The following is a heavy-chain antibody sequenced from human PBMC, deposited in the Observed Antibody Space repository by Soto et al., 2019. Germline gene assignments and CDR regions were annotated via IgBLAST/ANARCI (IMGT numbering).Heavy chain of an antibody. Sequence: PSETLSLTCTVSGGSISSGSYYWAWVRQPPGKGLEWIGSIYYSGTTYYNPSLKSRVTISEDTSKNQFSLKLDSMTAADTAVYYCARHNYGSGSTYFDYWGQGTLVTVSS. CDR1: GGSISSGSYY. D-gene: IGHD3-10*01. J-gene: IGHJ4*02. CDR2: IYYSGTT. CDR3: ARHNYGSGSTYFDY. V-gene: IGHV4-39*01.